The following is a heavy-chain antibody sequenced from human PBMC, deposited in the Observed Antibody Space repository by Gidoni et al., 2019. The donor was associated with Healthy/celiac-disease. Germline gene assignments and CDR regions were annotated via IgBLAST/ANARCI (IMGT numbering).Heavy chain of an antibody. V-gene: IGHV3-33*01. CDR2: IWYDGSNK. J-gene: IGHJ4*02. D-gene: IGHD2-21*01. CDR3: ARDLCGGDCYGPDY. Sequence: QVQLVESGGGVVQPGRSLRLSCAASGFTFSSYGMHWVRQAPGKGLEWVAVIWYDGSNKYYADSVKGRFTISRDNSKNTLYLQMNSLRAEDTAVYYCARDLCGGDCYGPDYWGQGTLVTVSS. CDR1: GFTFSSYG.